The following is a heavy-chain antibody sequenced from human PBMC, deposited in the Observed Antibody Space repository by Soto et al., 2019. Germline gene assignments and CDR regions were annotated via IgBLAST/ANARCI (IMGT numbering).Heavy chain of an antibody. J-gene: IGHJ5*02. CDR3: ARGQRFSDWFDP. V-gene: IGHV4-4*07. CDR2: IYSSGST. CDR1: GLTISGYY. D-gene: IGHD3-3*01. Sequence: SDTLSLTCPFTGLTISGYYWTWIRQSAGGGLEWIGRIYSSGSTNYNPSLKSRVTISLDTSMNHFSLRLSSVTAADTAVYYCARGQRFSDWFDPWGQGTLVTVSS.